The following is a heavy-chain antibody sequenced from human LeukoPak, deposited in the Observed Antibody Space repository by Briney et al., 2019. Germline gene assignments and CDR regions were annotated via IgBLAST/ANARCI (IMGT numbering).Heavy chain of an antibody. CDR2: IYYSGST. J-gene: IGHJ4*02. V-gene: IGHV4-59*08. CDR3: ARHWNYDSWSGSHPYYFDY. Sequence: SETLSLTCTVSGGSISSYYWSWIRQPPGKGLEWIGYIYYSGSTNYNPSLKSRVTISVDTSKNQFSLKLSSVTAADTAVYYCARHWNYDSWSGSHPYYFDYWGQGTLVTVSS. D-gene: IGHD3-3*01. CDR1: GGSISSYY.